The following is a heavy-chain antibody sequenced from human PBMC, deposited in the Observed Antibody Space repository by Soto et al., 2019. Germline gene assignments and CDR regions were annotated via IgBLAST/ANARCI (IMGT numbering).Heavy chain of an antibody. CDR2: VSRDGSST. Sequence: EVQLVESGGGLVQPGESLRLSCAASGFTFSTYWMHWIRQAPGKGLVWVSRVSRDGSSTVYANSVKGRLTISRDNAKNTLYLQMNSLSDEDTAVYYCARGLPNFSSFDSWGQGTLVTVSS. J-gene: IGHJ4*02. D-gene: IGHD5-12*01. CDR3: ARGLPNFSSFDS. CDR1: GFTFSTYW. V-gene: IGHV3-74*01.